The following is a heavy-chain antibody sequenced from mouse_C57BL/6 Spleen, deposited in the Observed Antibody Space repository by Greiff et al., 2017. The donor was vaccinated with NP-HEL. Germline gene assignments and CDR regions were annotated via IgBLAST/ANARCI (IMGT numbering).Heavy chain of an antibody. Sequence: VHLVESGAELARPGASVKLSCKASGYTFTSYGISWVKQRTGQGLEWIGEIYPRSGNTYYNEKFKGKATLTADKSSSTAYMELRSLTSEDSAVYFCARLRYYGSSMDYWGQGTSVTVSS. V-gene: IGHV1-81*01. J-gene: IGHJ4*01. CDR2: IYPRSGNT. CDR1: GYTFTSYG. CDR3: ARLRYYGSSMDY. D-gene: IGHD1-1*01.